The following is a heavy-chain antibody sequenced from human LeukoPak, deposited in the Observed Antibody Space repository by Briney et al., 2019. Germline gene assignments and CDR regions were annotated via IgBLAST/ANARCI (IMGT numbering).Heavy chain of an antibody. D-gene: IGHD3-10*01. J-gene: IGHJ4*02. CDR3: ARAPRGHISMGQWFVRDPIDY. V-gene: IGHV3-30-3*01. CDR1: GFTFNNYA. Sequence: GGSLRLSCAASGFTFNNYAMYWVRQAPGKGLEWVAIISYDGSNKYYADSVKGRFTISRDNSKNTLYLQMNSLRVEDTAVCYCARAPRGHISMGQWFVRDPIDYWGQGTLVTVSS. CDR2: ISYDGSNK.